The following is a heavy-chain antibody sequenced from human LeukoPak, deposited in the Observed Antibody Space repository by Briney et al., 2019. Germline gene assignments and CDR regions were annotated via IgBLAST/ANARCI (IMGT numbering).Heavy chain of an antibody. J-gene: IGHJ4*02. V-gene: IGHV3-11*01. CDR2: ISSSGTSI. CDR3: ARAGIVGAATESPFDN. D-gene: IGHD1-26*01. CDR1: GFTFSDYY. Sequence: GGSLRLSCAASGFTFSDYYKSWIRQAPGKGLEWVAYISSSGTSIYSADSVKGRFTISRDNAKNSLYLQMNSLRAGDTAVYFCARAGIVGAATESPFDNWGQGTLVTVSS.